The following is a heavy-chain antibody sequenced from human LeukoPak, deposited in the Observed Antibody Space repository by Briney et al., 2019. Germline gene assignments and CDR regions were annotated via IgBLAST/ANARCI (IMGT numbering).Heavy chain of an antibody. V-gene: IGHV1-2*02. CDR2: INPNSGGT. J-gene: IGHJ4*02. CDR3: ARGPKKYCTNGVCYFDY. Sequence: ASVKVSCTASGYTFTGYYMHWVRQAPGQGLEWMGWINPNSGGTNYAQKFQGRVTMTRDTSISTAYMELSRLRSDDTAVYYCARGPKKYCTNGVCYFDYWGQGTLVTVSS. CDR1: GYTFTGYY. D-gene: IGHD2-8*01.